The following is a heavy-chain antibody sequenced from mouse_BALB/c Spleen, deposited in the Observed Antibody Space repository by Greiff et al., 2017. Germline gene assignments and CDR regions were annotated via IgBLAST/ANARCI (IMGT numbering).Heavy chain of an antibody. CDR1: GFSLSRYS. D-gene: IGHD4-1*01. J-gene: IGHJ4*01. CDR2: IWGGGST. V-gene: IGHV2-6-4*01. Sequence: VQRVESGPGLVAPSQSLSITCTVSGFSLSRYSVHWVRQPPGKGLEWLGMIWGGGSTDYNSALKSRLSISKDNSKSQVFLQMNRLQTDDTAMYYCARRRLGHDAMDYWGQGTAVTVSS. CDR3: ARRRLGHDAMDY.